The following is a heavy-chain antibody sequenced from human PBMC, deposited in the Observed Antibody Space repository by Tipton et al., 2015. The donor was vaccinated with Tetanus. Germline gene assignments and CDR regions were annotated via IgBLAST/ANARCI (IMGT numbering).Heavy chain of an antibody. J-gene: IGHJ6*02. CDR2: IYYSGST. CDR1: GGSISGSNYF. Sequence: LRLSCSVSGGSISGSNYFWNWIRQQPGKGLESIGYIYYSGSTYYNPSLKSRVTISVDTSKNQFSLRLSSVTAADTAVYYCARDHGITWGGMGYYYGMDVWGQGTTVTVSS. D-gene: IGHD3-16*01. V-gene: IGHV4-30-4*08. CDR3: ARDHGITWGGMGYYYGMDV.